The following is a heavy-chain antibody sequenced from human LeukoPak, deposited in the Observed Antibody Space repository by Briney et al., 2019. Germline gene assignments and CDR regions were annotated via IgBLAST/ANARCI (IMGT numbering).Heavy chain of an antibody. CDR3: ARDLYYYDSSGGYYFDY. D-gene: IGHD3-22*01. V-gene: IGHV3-30-3*01. Sequence: QPGRSLRLSCAASGFTFSSYAMHWVRQAPGKGLEGVAVISYDGSNKYYADSVKGRFTISRDNSKNTLYLQMNSLRAEDTAVYYCARDLYYYDSSGGYYFDYWGQGTLVTISS. CDR1: GFTFSSYA. J-gene: IGHJ4*02. CDR2: ISYDGSNK.